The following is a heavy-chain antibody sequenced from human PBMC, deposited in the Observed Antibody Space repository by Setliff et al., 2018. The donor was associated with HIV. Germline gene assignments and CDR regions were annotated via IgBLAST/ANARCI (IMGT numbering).Heavy chain of an antibody. CDR2: IKQDGSEK. V-gene: IGHV3-7*03. CDR1: GLTFSNCG. J-gene: IGHJ4*02. CDR3: ARETIWSGHSYFDY. Sequence: GGSLRLSCATSGLTFSNCGMHWVRQAPGKGLEWVANIKQDGSEKNYVDSVKGRITISRDNAKNSVYLQMNSLRAEDTAVYYCARETIWSGHSYFDYWGQGTLVTVSS. D-gene: IGHD3-3*01.